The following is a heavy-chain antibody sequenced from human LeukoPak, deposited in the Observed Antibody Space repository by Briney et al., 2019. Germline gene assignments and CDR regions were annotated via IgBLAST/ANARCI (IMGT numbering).Heavy chain of an antibody. V-gene: IGHV3-30*18. Sequence: PGGSLRLSCAASGFTFSSYGMHWVRQAPGKGLEWVAVISYDGSNKYYADSVKGRFTISRDNSKNTLYPQMNSLRAEDTAVYYCAKDVSRIAAAGTYFDYWGQGTLVTVSS. CDR1: GFTFSSYG. CDR3: AKDVSRIAAAGTYFDY. CDR2: ISYDGSNK. J-gene: IGHJ4*02. D-gene: IGHD6-13*01.